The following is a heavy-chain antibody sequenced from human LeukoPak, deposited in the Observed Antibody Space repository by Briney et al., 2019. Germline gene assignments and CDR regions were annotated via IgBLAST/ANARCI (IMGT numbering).Heavy chain of an antibody. CDR1: GFTFSSYA. J-gene: IGHJ4*02. V-gene: IGHV3-30-3*02. D-gene: IGHD3-3*01. CDR3: AKPNYVFLEWLYDY. Sequence: PGGSLRLSCAASGFTFSSYAMHWVRQAPGKGLEWVAVISYDGSNKYYADSVKGRFTISRDNSKNTLYLQMNSLRAEDTAVYYCAKPNYVFLEWLYDYWGQGTLVTVSS. CDR2: ISYDGSNK.